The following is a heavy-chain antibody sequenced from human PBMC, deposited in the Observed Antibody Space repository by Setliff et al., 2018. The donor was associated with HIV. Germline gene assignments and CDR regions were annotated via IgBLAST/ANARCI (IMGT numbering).Heavy chain of an antibody. V-gene: IGHV1-2*06. CDR3: ARPRVFDSFDV. J-gene: IGHJ3*01. CDR2: ISPNNGAA. Sequence: ASVKVPCKATGYIIVGYKMNWVRQVPGQGLEWIGRISPNNGAAEYAPRFQGRVRMTLDTSISTAYLEIPSLTSDDAAVYYCARPRVFDSFDVWGQGTMVTVSS. CDR1: GYIIVGYK.